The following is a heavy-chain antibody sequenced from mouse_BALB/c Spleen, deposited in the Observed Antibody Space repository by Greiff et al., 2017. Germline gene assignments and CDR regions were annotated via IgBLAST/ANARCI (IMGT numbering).Heavy chain of an antibody. J-gene: IGHJ4*01. CDR1: GFTFSSYA. V-gene: IGHV5-6-5*01. Sequence: DVMLVESGGGLVKPGGSLKLSCAASGFTFSSYAMSWVRQTPEKRLEWVASISSGGSTYYPDSVKGRFTISRDNARNILYLQMSSLRSEDTAMYYCARGGKYGGITTEMDYWGQGTSVTVSS. CDR2: ISSGGST. CDR3: ARGGKYGGITTEMDY. D-gene: IGHD2-4*01.